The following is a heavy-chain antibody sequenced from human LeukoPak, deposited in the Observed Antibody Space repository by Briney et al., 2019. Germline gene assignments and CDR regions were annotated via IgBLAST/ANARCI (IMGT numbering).Heavy chain of an antibody. CDR2: ISAYNGNT. Sequence: ASVKVSCKASGYTFTSYGISWVRQAPGQGLEWMGWISAYNGNTNYAQKLQGRVTMTTDTSTSTAYMELRSLRSEDTAVYYCARGFKRITIFGVVITGHYFDYWGQGTLVTVSS. J-gene: IGHJ4*02. D-gene: IGHD3-3*01. V-gene: IGHV1-18*01. CDR3: ARGFKRITIFGVVITGHYFDY. CDR1: GYTFTSYG.